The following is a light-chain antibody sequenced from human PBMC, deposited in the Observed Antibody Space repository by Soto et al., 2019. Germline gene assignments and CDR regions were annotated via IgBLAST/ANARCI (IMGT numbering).Light chain of an antibody. CDR1: QDISRW. CDR3: QQADSYPYT. CDR2: VAS. V-gene: IGKV1-12*01. Sequence: DLAMTQSPSYVSASVGDSVTITCRASQDISRWLAWYQQKPGKAPKLLIYVASSLQSGVPSRFSGRGSGTGFTLTISSLQPEDFATYYCQQADSYPYTFGQGTKLDI. J-gene: IGKJ2*01.